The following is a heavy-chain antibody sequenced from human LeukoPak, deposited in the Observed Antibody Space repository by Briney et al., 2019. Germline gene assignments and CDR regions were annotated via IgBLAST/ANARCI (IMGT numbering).Heavy chain of an antibody. CDR3: ARYLGSSEFDY. D-gene: IGHD6-6*01. CDR2: IYYSGST. Sequence: SETLSLTCTVSGGSISSSSYYWSWIRQPPGKGLEWIGSIYYSGSTYYNPSLKSRVTISVDTSKNQFSLKLSSVTAADTAVYCCARYLGSSEFDYWGQGTLVTVSS. CDR1: GGSISSSSYY. J-gene: IGHJ4*02. V-gene: IGHV4-39*01.